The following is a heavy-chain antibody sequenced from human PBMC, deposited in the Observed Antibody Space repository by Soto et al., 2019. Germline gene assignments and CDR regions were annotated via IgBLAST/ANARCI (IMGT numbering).Heavy chain of an antibody. V-gene: IGHV1-2*02. CDR3: ARSYYYGSGSYYNAHNWFDP. CDR1: GYTFTGYY. CDR2: INPNSGGT. J-gene: IGHJ5*02. D-gene: IGHD3-10*01. Sequence: SVKVSCKASGYTFTGYYMHWVRQAPGQGLEWMGWINPNSGGTNYAQKFQGRVTMTRDTSISTAYMELSRLRSDDTAVYYCARSYYYGSGSYYNAHNWFDPWGQGTLVTVSS.